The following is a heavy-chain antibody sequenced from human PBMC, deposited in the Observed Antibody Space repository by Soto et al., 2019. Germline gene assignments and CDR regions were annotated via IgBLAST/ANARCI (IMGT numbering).Heavy chain of an antibody. D-gene: IGHD2-15*01. CDR2: ISSSSSTI. Sequence: EVQLVESGGGLVQPGGSQRLSCAASGFTFSSYSMNWVRQAPGKGLEWVSYISSSSSTIYYADSVKGRFTISRDNAKNSLYLQMNSLRAEDTAVYYCARGVVVVAATMGLDYWGQGTLVTVSS. CDR3: ARGVVVVAATMGLDY. V-gene: IGHV3-48*01. J-gene: IGHJ4*02. CDR1: GFTFSSYS.